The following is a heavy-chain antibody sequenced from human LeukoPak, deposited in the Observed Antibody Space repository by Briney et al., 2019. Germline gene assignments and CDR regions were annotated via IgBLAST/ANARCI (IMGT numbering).Heavy chain of an antibody. V-gene: IGHV4-39*07. CDR2: IYYSGST. CDR3: ARDSSGLFDP. Sequence: SETLSLTCTVSGGSISSISYYWGWIRQPPGKGLEWIGSIYYSGSTYYNPSLKSRVTISVDTSKNQFSLKLSSVTAADTAVYYCARDSSGLFDPWGQGTLVTVSS. CDR1: GGSISSISYY. J-gene: IGHJ5*02. D-gene: IGHD6-19*01.